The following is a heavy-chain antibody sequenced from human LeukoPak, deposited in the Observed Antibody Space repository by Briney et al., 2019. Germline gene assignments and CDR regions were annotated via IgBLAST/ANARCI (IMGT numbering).Heavy chain of an antibody. V-gene: IGHV3-72*01. CDR3: ARADSSGYYYPNYFDY. CDR2: TKNRANSYTT. Sequence: PGGSLRLSCATSGFTFNDHYLGWVRQAPGKGLEWVGRTKNRANSYTTEYAASVKGRFTISREDSKNSLYLQMNSLRAEDTAVYYCARADSSGYYYPNYFDYWGQGTLVTVSS. CDR1: GFTFNDHY. D-gene: IGHD3-22*01. J-gene: IGHJ4*02.